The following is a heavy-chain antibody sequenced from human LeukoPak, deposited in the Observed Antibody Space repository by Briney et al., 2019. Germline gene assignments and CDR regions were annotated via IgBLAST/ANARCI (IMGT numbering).Heavy chain of an antibody. V-gene: IGHV3-30*02. CDR2: IRYDGSNK. D-gene: IGHD4-17*01. CDR1: GFTFSSYG. CDR3: AKDPNGDYDY. Sequence: GGPLRLSCAASGFTFSSYGMHWVRQAPGKGLEWVAFIRYDGSNKYYADSVKGRFTISRDNSKITLYLQMNSLRAEDTAVYYCAKDPNGDYDYWGQGTLVTVSS. J-gene: IGHJ4*02.